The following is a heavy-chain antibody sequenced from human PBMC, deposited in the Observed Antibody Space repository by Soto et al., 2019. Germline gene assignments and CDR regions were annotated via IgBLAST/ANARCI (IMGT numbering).Heavy chain of an antibody. CDR1: GGSISSYY. CDR2: IYYSGST. CDR3: AGGEADYYYYGMDV. Sequence: QVQLQESGPGLVKPSETLSLTCTVSGGSISSYYWSWIRQPPGKGLEWIGYIYYSGSTNYNPSLKSRVTISVDTSKNQLSPKLSSVTAADTAVYYCAGGEADYYYYGMDVWGQGTTVTVSS. J-gene: IGHJ6*02. V-gene: IGHV4-59*01.